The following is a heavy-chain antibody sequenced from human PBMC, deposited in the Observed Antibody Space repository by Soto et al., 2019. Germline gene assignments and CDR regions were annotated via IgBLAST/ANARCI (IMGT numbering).Heavy chain of an antibody. J-gene: IGHJ6*02. CDR1: GYTFTSYY. V-gene: IGHV1-46*01. CDR3: ARDHGYSVLYYYYNYGMDV. Sequence: ASVKVSCKASGYTFTSYYMHWVRQAPGQGLEWMGIINPSGGSTSYAQKFQGRVTMTRDTSTCTVYMELSSLRSEGTAVYYCARDHGYSVLYYYYNYGMDVWGQGTTVTVSS. D-gene: IGHD5-18*01. CDR2: INPSGGST.